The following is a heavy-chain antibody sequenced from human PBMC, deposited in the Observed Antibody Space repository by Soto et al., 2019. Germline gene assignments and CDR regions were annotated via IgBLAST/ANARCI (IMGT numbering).Heavy chain of an antibody. V-gene: IGHV2-5*01. CDR1: GFSLSSSGVG. D-gene: IGHD2-15*01. CDR2: IYSNDDK. Sequence: ESGPTLVNPTQTLTLTCTFSGFSLSSSGVGVEWVRQPPGKALEWLALIYSNDDKRYSPSVKTRLTITKDASKNRVVLTMTNMDAKDADSYYRRHTLGDGRNLGWGQGPMVTV. J-gene: IGHJ3*01. CDR3: RHTLGDGRNLG.